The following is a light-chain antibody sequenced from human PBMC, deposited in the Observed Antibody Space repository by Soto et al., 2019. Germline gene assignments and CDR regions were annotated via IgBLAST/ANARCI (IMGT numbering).Light chain of an antibody. J-gene: IGKJ2*01. CDR1: QSIDRY. Sequence: DLQMTQSPSSLSASVGDRVTITCRASQSIDRYLNWYQQKPGKAPDLLIYAASILQTGVSSRFSGSGSGTDFTLTISSLQPEDFASYYCQQSYSIPPMYTFGQGTKLEIK. V-gene: IGKV1-39*01. CDR2: AAS. CDR3: QQSYSIPPMYT.